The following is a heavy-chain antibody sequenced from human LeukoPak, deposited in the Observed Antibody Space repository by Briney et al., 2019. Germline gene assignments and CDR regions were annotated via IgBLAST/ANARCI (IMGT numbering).Heavy chain of an antibody. CDR2: IYHSGST. V-gene: IGHV4-38-2*02. D-gene: IGHD2-2*01. Sequence: SETLSLTCTVSGYSISSVYYWGWIRQPPGKGLEWIGSIYHSGSTYYNPSLKSRVTISVDTSKNQFSLKLSSVTAADTAVYYCARDSVVVNYYYYYMDVWGKGTTVTVSS. CDR1: GYSISSVYY. J-gene: IGHJ6*03. CDR3: ARDSVVVNYYYYYMDV.